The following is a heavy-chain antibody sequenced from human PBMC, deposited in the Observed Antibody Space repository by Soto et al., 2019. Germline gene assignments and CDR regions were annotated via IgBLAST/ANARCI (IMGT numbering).Heavy chain of an antibody. V-gene: IGHV1-18*01. J-gene: IGHJ3*02. CDR1: GYTFTSYG. CDR2: ISAYNGNT. D-gene: IGHD3-16*02. Sequence: ASVKVSCKASGYTFTSYGISWVRQAPGQGLEWMGWISAYNGNTNYAQKLQGRVTMTTDTSTSTAYMELRSLRSDDTAVYYCARDRSMSTLGGVIVRPAFDIWGQGTMVTVSS. CDR3: ARDRSMSTLGGVIVRPAFDI.